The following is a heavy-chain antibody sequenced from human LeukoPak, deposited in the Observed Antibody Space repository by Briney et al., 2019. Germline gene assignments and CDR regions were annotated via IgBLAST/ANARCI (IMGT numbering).Heavy chain of an antibody. J-gene: IGHJ4*02. CDR2: ISSSSSYI. CDR1: GFTFSSYS. CDR3: ARGATRLRYYFDY. Sequence: GGSLRLSCAASGFTFSSYSMNWVRQAPGKGLEWVSSISSSSSYIYYADSVKGRFTISRDNAKNSLYLQMNSLRAEDSAVYYCARGATRLRYYFDYWGQGTLVIVSS. D-gene: IGHD1-26*01. V-gene: IGHV3-21*01.